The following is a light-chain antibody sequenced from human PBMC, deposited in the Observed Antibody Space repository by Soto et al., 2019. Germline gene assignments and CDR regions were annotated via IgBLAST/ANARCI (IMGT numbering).Light chain of an antibody. CDR2: LGS. CDR1: QSLLHSNGYKY. Sequence: DIVMTQSPLSLPVTPGEPASISCRSSQSLLHSNGYKYLDWYLQKPGQSPQLLIYLGSNRASGVPDRFSGSGSGTDFTLEISRVEAEDVGVYYCMQGLQTPSFGQGTKVDIK. CDR3: MQGLQTPS. J-gene: IGKJ2*01. V-gene: IGKV2-28*01.